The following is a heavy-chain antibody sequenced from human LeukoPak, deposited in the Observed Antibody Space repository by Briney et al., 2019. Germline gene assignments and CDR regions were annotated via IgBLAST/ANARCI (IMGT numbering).Heavy chain of an antibody. Sequence: PSETLSLTCTVSGGSISSGSYYWSWIRQPAGKGLEWIGRIYTSGSTNYNPSLKSRGTISVDTSKNQFSLKLSSVTAADTAVYYCARDYRSTIFGVVTRGWFDPWGQGTLVTVSS. V-gene: IGHV4-61*02. CDR2: IYTSGST. CDR1: GGSISSGSYY. J-gene: IGHJ5*02. D-gene: IGHD3-3*01. CDR3: ARDYRSTIFGVVTRGWFDP.